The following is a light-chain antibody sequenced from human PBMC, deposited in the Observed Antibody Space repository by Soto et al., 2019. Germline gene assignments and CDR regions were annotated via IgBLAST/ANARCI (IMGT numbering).Light chain of an antibody. CDR1: QTVNTDF. CDR2: GSS. Sequence: EIVLTQSPGTLSLSPGDRVTLSCRASQTVNTDFVAWYQQTPGQAPRLLIFGSSKRATDIPDRFSGSGSGTDFTLTISRLDPEDFAVYHCQHFGGSPPRYTFGEGTKLEIK. V-gene: IGKV3-20*01. J-gene: IGKJ2*01. CDR3: QHFGGSPPRYT.